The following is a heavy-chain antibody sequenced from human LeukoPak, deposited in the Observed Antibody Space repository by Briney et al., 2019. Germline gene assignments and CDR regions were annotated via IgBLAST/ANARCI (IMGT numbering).Heavy chain of an antibody. J-gene: IGHJ3*02. V-gene: IGHV1-18*01. Sequence: ASVKVSCKASGYTFTSYGISWVRQAPGQGLEWMGWISAYNGNTNYAQKLQGRVTMTTDTSTSTAYMELRSLRSDDTAVYYCARTILSATYYYGSGSPSGAFDIWGQGTMVTVSS. CDR2: ISAYNGNT. CDR1: GYTFTSYG. D-gene: IGHD3-10*01. CDR3: ARTILSATYYYGSGSPSGAFDI.